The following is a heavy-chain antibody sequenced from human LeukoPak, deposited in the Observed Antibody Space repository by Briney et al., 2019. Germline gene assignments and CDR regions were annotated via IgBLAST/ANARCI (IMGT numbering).Heavy chain of an antibody. CDR3: AWVDTAAYAFVF. CDR2: IYYSGST. J-gene: IGHJ3*01. D-gene: IGHD5-18*01. V-gene: IGHV4-59*01. Sequence: SETLSLTCTVSGGSISSYYWRWIRQPPGKGLEWIGYIYYSGSTNYNPSLKSRVTISVDTSKNQFSLKLSSVTAADTAVYYCAWVDTAAYAFVFWGQGTMVTVSS. CDR1: GGSISSYY.